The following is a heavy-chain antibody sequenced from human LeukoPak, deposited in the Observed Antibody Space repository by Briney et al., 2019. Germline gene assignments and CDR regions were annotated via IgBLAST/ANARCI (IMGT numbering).Heavy chain of an antibody. D-gene: IGHD5-18*01. CDR2: IHYSGST. J-gene: IGHJ3*02. CDR3: ARGRTWIQLWLLRAFDI. V-gene: IGHV4-59*11. CDR1: GASISSHY. Sequence: PSETLSLTCSVSGASISSHYWSWIRQPPGKGLEWIGYIHYSGSTNCNPSLKSRVTISLDTSKNQFSLKVRSVTAADTAVYYCARGRTWIQLWLLRAFDIWGQGTMVTVSS.